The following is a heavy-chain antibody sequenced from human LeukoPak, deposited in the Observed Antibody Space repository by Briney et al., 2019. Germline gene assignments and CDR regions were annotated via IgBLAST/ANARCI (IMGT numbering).Heavy chain of an antibody. V-gene: IGHV1-2*04. CDR3: ARAGSGSFPRPYYYYYGMDV. D-gene: IGHD3-10*01. Sequence: ASVKVSCKASGYTFTGYYMHWVRQAPGQGLEWMGWINPNSGGTNYAQKFQGWVTMTRDTSISTAYMELSGLRSDDTAVYHCARAGSGSFPRPYYYYYGMDVWGQGTTVTVSS. CDR1: GYTFTGYY. CDR2: INPNSGGT. J-gene: IGHJ6*02.